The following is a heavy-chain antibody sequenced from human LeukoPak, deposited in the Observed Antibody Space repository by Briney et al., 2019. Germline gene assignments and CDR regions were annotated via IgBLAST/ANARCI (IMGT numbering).Heavy chain of an antibody. D-gene: IGHD2-2*01. CDR1: GGSFSGYY. V-gene: IGHV4-34*01. CDR2: INHSGST. CDR3: ARARVVPAAIRRDWFDP. J-gene: IGHJ5*02. Sequence: PSETLSLTCAVYGGSFSGYYWSWIRQPPGKGLEWIGEINHSGSTNYNPSLKSRVTISVDTSKNQFSLKLSSVTAADTAVYYCARARVVPAAIRRDWFDPWGQGTLVTVSS.